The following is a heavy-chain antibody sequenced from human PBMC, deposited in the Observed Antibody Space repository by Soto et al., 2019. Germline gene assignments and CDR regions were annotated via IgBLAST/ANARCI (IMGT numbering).Heavy chain of an antibody. J-gene: IGHJ4*02. Sequence: GESLKISCTASGFTFGDYAMSWVRQAPGKGLEWVGFIRSKAYGGTTEYAASVKGRFTISRDDSKSIAYLQMNSLKTEDTAVYYCTRALYYYDSSGYYYGYWGQGTLVTVSS. V-gene: IGHV3-49*04. D-gene: IGHD3-22*01. CDR1: GFTFGDYA. CDR2: IRSKAYGGTT. CDR3: TRALYYYDSSGYYYGY.